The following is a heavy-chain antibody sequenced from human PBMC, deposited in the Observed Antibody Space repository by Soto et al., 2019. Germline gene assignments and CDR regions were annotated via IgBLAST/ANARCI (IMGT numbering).Heavy chain of an antibody. Sequence: QLQLQESGPGLVKPSETLSLTCTVSGGSISSSSYYWGWIRQPPGKGLEWIGSIYYSGSTYYNPSLKSRVTISVDTSKNQFSLKLSSVTAADTAVYYCARQSVAVAAGDYWGQGTLVTVSS. V-gene: IGHV4-39*01. D-gene: IGHD6-19*01. CDR3: ARQSVAVAAGDY. J-gene: IGHJ4*02. CDR2: IYYSGST. CDR1: GGSISSSSYY.